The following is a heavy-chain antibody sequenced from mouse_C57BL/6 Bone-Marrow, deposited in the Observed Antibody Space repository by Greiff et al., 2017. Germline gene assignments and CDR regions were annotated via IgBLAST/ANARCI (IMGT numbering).Heavy chain of an antibody. D-gene: IGHD2-13*01. J-gene: IGHJ1*03. V-gene: IGHV1-69*01. CDR1: GYTFTSYW. CDR3: ARLGDCPPRCWYFDV. CDR2: IDPSDSYT. Sequence: VQLQQPGAELVMPGASVKLSCKASGYTFTSYWMHWVKQRPGQGLEWIGEIDPSDSYTTYNQKFKGKSTLTVDKSSNTAYMQLSSLTSEDSAVYYGARLGDCPPRCWYFDVWGTGTTVTVSS.